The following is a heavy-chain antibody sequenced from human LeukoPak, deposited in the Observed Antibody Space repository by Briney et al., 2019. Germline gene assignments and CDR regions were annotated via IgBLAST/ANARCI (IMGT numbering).Heavy chain of an antibody. D-gene: IGHD6-19*01. CDR1: GGSISSGNYY. CDR3: ARLLYSSGRYSAFDI. Sequence: PSETLSLTCTVSGGSISSGNYYWGWIRQPPGKGLEWIGSIYCSGTTYYNPSLKSRVTISVDTSKNQFSLRLSSVAAADTAVYYCARLLYSSGRYSAFDIWGQGTMVTVSS. J-gene: IGHJ3*02. CDR2: IYCSGTT. V-gene: IGHV4-39*01.